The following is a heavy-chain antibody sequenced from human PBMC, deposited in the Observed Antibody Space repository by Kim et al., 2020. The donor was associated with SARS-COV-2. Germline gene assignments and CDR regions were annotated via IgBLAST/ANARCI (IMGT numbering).Heavy chain of an antibody. CDR3: VRDSSGYYFDY. D-gene: IGHD3-22*01. J-gene: IGHJ4*02. Sequence: TIYNPSLKSRGTISVDMSKSQFSLKLSSVTAADTAVYYCVRDSSGYYFDYWGQGTLVTVSS. V-gene: IGHV4-59*12. CDR2: T.